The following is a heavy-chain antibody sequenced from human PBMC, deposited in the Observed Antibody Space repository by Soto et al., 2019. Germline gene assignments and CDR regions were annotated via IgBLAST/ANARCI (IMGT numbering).Heavy chain of an antibody. CDR2: INPNSGGT. J-gene: IGHJ4*02. CDR3: ARSPPAIFGVDYYFDY. CDR1: GYTFTGYY. V-gene: IGHV1-2*04. D-gene: IGHD3-3*02. Sequence: ASVKVSCKASGYTFTGYYMHWVRQAPGQGLEWMGWINPNSGGTNYAQKFQGWVTMTRDTSISTAYMELSRLRSDDTAVYYCARSPPAIFGVDYYFDYWGQGTLVTVSS.